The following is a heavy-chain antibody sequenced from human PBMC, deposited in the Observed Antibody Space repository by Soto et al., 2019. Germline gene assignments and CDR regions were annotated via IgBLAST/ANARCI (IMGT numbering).Heavy chain of an antibody. CDR2: ISSSSSTI. V-gene: IGHV3-48*02. D-gene: IGHD3-22*01. CDR1: RFTFSSYS. J-gene: IGHJ4*02. Sequence: GGSLRLSCAASRFTFSSYSMNWVRQAPGKGLEWVSYISSSSSTIYYADSVKGRFTISRDNAKNSLYLQMNSLRDEDTAVYYCARDFTYYYDSSGYYSRVYYFDYWGQGTLVTVSS. CDR3: ARDFTYYYDSSGYYSRVYYFDY.